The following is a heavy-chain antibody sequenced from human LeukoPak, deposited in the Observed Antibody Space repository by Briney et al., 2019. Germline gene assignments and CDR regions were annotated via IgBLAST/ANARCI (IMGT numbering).Heavy chain of an antibody. CDR1: GGSISSSSYY. J-gene: IGHJ5*02. D-gene: IGHD3-10*01. CDR2: IYYSGST. Sequence: SETLSLTCTVSGGSISSSSYYWGWIRQPPGKGLEWIGRIYYSGSTYYNPSLKSRVTISVDTSKNQFSLKLSSVTAADTAVYYCARHRANHYGSGSYLDPWGQGTLVTVSS. CDR3: ARHRANHYGSGSYLDP. V-gene: IGHV4-39*01.